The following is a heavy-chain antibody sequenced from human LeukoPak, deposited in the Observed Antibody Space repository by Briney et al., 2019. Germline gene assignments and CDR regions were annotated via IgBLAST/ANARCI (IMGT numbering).Heavy chain of an antibody. D-gene: IGHD2-15*01. V-gene: IGHV4-39*01. Sequence: PSETLSLTCTVSGGSISSSSYYWGWIRQPPGKGLEWIGSIYYSGSTYYNPSLKSRVTISVDTSKNQFSLKLSSVTAADTAVYYCARGFSDVAYYCSGGSCEDLGGAAFDIWGQGTMVTVSS. CDR2: IYYSGST. CDR1: GGSISSSSYY. J-gene: IGHJ3*02. CDR3: ARGFSDVAYYCSGGSCEDLGGAAFDI.